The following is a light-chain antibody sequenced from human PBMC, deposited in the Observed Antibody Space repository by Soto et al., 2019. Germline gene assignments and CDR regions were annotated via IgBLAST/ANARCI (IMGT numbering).Light chain of an antibody. V-gene: IGKV1-39*01. CDR2: VAS. CDR3: QQSFTTPLT. CDR1: QSIGRF. Sequence: DLQMTQSPSSLSASVGDRVTITCRASQSIGRFLNWHQQKPGKAPNVLINVASTLRSGVPSRFSGSGSGTDFNLTINSLQPEDFATYFCQQSFTTPLTVGGGTKVEIK. J-gene: IGKJ4*01.